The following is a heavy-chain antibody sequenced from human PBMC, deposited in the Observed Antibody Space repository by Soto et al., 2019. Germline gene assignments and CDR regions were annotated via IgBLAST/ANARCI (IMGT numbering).Heavy chain of an antibody. Sequence: GGSLRLSCAASGFNFRTHAMHRVRQAPRKGLEWVAVISNDGNNQYYADSMRGRFTISRDNFENTLNLQMSSLTAEDTAVYYCARDSYSGTYFRGTFDSWGQGTLVTVSS. J-gene: IGHJ4*02. CDR2: ISNDGNNQ. CDR1: GFNFRTHA. D-gene: IGHD1-26*01. CDR3: ARDSYSGTYFRGTFDS. V-gene: IGHV3-30*03.